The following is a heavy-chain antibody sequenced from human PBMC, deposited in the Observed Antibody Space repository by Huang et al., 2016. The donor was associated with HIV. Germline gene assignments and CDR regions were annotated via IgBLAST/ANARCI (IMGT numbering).Heavy chain of an antibody. V-gene: IGHV3-30*18. CDR2: MSYDGSSK. Sequence: QVQLVESGGGVVQPGRSLRLCCAAFGFTLNKFDMHWGRQAPGKGLEWVAIMSYDGSSKYHADSVKCRFTISRDNSKNTVYLQMNSLRVEDTAVYYCAKDGRGSGTYYDYFEYWGQGTLVTVSS. CDR1: GFTLNKFD. D-gene: IGHD1-26*01. CDR3: AKDGRGSGTYYDYFEY. J-gene: IGHJ4*02.